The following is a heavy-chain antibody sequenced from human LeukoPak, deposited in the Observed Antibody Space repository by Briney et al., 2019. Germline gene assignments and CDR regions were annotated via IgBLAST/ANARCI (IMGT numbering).Heavy chain of an antibody. D-gene: IGHD6-6*01. J-gene: IGHJ4*02. V-gene: IGHV3-30*02. CDR2: IRYDGSNK. CDR1: GFTFSNYA. CDR3: AKAIHSSSSGVVDY. Sequence: GGSLRLSCAASGFTFSNYAMHWVRQAPGKGLEWVAFIRYDGSNKYYAESVKGRFTISRDNSKNTLYLQMSSLRAEDTAVYYCAKAIHSSSSGVVDYWGQGTLVTVSS.